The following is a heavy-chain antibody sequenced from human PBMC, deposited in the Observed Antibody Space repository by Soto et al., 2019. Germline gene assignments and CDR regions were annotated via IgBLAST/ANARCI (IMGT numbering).Heavy chain of an antibody. Sequence: EVQLLESGGGLVQPGGSLRLSCAASGCTFSSYAMSWVRQAPGKGLEWVSAVSGSGGSTYYADSVKGRFTISRDNSKNTLYLQMNSLRAEDTAVYYCAKDGSGWWYFDYWGQGTLVTVSS. CDR3: AKDGSGWWYFDY. CDR2: VSGSGGST. J-gene: IGHJ4*02. CDR1: GCTFSSYA. V-gene: IGHV3-23*01. D-gene: IGHD6-19*01.